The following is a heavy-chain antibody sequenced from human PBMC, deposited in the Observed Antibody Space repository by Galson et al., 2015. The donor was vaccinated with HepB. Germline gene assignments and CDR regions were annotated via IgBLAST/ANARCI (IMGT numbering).Heavy chain of an antibody. Sequence: SLRLSCATSGLTFGDYSMSWFRQAPGKGLEWVGFIRGKIYGGATDYAASVKGRFTISRDDFKSIAYLQMNSLRSEDTAVYYCTRERFHGCSSTSCPLDYWGQGTLATVSS. V-gene: IGHV3-49*03. CDR2: IRGKIYGGAT. D-gene: IGHD2-2*01. J-gene: IGHJ4*02. CDR1: GLTFGDYS. CDR3: TRERFHGCSSTSCPLDY.